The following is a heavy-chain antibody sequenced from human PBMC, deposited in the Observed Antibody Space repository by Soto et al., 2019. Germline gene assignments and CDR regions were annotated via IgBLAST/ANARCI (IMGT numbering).Heavy chain of an antibody. D-gene: IGHD2-2*01. CDR1: GGTFSSYA. CDR2: VIHIFGTA. CDR3: VKAEIEGLYCSSTSCYSLDY. J-gene: IGHJ4*02. V-gene: IGHV1-69*01. Sequence: QVQLVQSGAEVKKPGSSVKVSCKASGGTFSSYAISWVRQAPGQGLEWMGGVIHIFGTANYAQKFQGRVTITADESTNTAYMELRSLRSEDTAVYYCVKAEIEGLYCSSTSCYSLDYWGQGTLVTVSS.